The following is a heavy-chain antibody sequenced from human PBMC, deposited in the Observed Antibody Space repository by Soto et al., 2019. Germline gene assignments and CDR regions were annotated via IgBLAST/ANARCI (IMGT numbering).Heavy chain of an antibody. CDR2: IFPLTDIP. J-gene: IGHJ4*02. V-gene: IGHV1-69*02. CDR3: ARGPLVVLNYFES. Sequence: QVQLVQSGTEVKKPGSSVKVSCKASGGTFRNYPINWVRQAPGQGLEWMGSIFPLTDIPDYAPNFQARLTISADKSTSTAYMELRSLTSDDTALYFCARGPLVVLNYFESWGQGTLVTVSS. CDR1: GGTFRNYP.